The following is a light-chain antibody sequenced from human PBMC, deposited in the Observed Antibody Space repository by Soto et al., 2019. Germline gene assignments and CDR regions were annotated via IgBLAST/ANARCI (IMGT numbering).Light chain of an antibody. CDR2: DAS. V-gene: IGKV3-11*01. CDR1: QSVSSY. CDR3: QQRCNWPPSIS. J-gene: IGKJ5*01. Sequence: EIVLTQSPATLSLSPGERATLSCRASQSVSSYLAWYQQKPGQAPRLLIYDASNSATGIPARFSGSGSGTDLTLTTSSLEPEDSAVYYCQQRCNWPPSISFGQGTRLEIK.